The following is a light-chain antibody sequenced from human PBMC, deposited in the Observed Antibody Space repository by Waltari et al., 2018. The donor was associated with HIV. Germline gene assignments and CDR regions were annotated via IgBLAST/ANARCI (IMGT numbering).Light chain of an antibody. J-gene: IGLJ3*02. CDR1: ARHMTTLHF. V-gene: IGLV2-14*01. CDR3: SSYSTRGFVL. CDR2: EVY. Sequence: SALTQPASVSGSPGQSITISCTGPARHMTTLHFFSLYQQSPGRPPKLFILEVYFRPSGVSDRFSGSKSGDTASLAISALRAEDEGDYFCSSYSTRGFVLFGGGTKVTVL.